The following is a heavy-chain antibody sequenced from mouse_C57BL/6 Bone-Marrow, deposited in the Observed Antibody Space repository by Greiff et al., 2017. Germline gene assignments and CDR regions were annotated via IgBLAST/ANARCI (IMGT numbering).Heavy chain of an antibody. Sequence: VQLQESGGGLVKPGGSLTLSCAASGFTFSSYAMSWVRQTPEKRLEWVATISDGGSYTYYPDNVKGRFTISRDNAKNNLYLQMSHLKSEDTAIYYCADYDLSMDDWGQGTSVTVSS. V-gene: IGHV5-4*01. CDR3: ADYDLSMDD. D-gene: IGHD2-4*01. CDR2: ISDGGSYT. J-gene: IGHJ4*01. CDR1: GFTFSSYA.